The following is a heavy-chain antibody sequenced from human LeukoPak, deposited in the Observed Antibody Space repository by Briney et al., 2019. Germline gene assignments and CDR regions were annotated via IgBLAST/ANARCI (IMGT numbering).Heavy chain of an antibody. J-gene: IGHJ4*02. CDR3: AREGPEGGNKLDY. V-gene: IGHV1-69*13. Sequence: SVKVSCKASGGTFSSYAISWVRQAPGQGLEWMGGIIPIFGTANYAQKFQGRVTITADESTSTAYMELSSLRSEDTAVYYCAREGPEGGNKLDYWGQGTLVTVSS. D-gene: IGHD5-12*01. CDR2: IIPIFGTA. CDR1: GGTFSSYA.